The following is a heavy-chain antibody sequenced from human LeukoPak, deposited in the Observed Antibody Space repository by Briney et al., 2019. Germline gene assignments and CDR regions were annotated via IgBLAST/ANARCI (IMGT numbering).Heavy chain of an antibody. J-gene: IGHJ4*02. CDR2: INEDGSTT. D-gene: IGHD1-26*01. V-gene: IGHV3-74*01. CDR1: GFTFSSNW. CDR3: VRDLGGRSGH. Sequence: GGSLRLSCAASGFTFSSNWMHWVRQAPGKGLVWVSRINEDGSTTNYADSVKGRSTILRDNAKNTLYLQMNSLRAEDTAVYYCVRDLGGRSGHWGQGTLVTVSS.